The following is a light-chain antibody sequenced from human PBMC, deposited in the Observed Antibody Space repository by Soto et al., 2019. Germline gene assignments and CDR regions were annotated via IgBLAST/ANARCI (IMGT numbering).Light chain of an antibody. V-gene: IGKV1-33*01. CDR1: QDITSY. Sequence: DIQMTQSPSSLSASVGDRVTITCQASQDITSYLNWYQHKPGKAPKLLIYDASILEAGIPSRFSGSGSGTDFTLTISSLQPEDVATYYCQHCDYLPIFGPGTKVDIK. CDR2: DAS. J-gene: IGKJ3*01. CDR3: QHCDYLPI.